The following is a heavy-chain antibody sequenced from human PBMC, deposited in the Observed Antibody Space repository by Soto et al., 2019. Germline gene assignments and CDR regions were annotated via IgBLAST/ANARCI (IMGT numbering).Heavy chain of an antibody. D-gene: IGHD2-21*02. CDR1: GYTFSNYG. CDR3: ARCSGGDCYRHFDY. Sequence: ASVKVSCKASGYTFSNYGISWVRQAPGQGLEGMGWISTYNGNTKYAQKLQGRVTMTTDTSTSTAYMELRSLRSDDTALYYCARCSGGDCYRHFDYWGQGSLVTVS. J-gene: IGHJ4*02. V-gene: IGHV1-18*01. CDR2: ISTYNGNT.